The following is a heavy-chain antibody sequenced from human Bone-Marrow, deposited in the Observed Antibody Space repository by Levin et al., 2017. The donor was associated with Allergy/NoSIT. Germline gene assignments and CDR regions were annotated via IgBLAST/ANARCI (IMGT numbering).Heavy chain of an antibody. D-gene: IGHD3-10*01. V-gene: IGHV3-66*02. CDR2: IYSSGNT. CDR3: ARRHYYGSD. Sequence: GGSLRLSCAASGFTVSSNYMTWVRQAPGKGLECVSLIYSSGNTYYPDSVKGRFTISRDSSKNTLYLQMNSLTAEDTAVYYCARRHYYGSDWGQGTLVTVSS. J-gene: IGHJ4*02. CDR1: GFTVSSNY.